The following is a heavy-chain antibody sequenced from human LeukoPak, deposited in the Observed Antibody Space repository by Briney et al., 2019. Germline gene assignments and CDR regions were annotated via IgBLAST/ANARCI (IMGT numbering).Heavy chain of an antibody. Sequence: SETLSLTCASYDGSFSGYYWSWIRQPPGKGLEWIGEINHSGSTNYNPSLKSRVTISVDTSKNQFSLKLSSVTAADTAVYYCASNTYYYGSGSYYNLDYWGQGTLVTVSS. D-gene: IGHD3-10*01. V-gene: IGHV4-34*01. CDR1: DGSFSGYY. CDR3: ASNTYYYGSGSYYNLDY. CDR2: INHSGST. J-gene: IGHJ4*02.